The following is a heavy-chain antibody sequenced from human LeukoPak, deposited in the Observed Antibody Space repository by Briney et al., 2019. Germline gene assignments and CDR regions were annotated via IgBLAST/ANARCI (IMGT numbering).Heavy chain of an antibody. J-gene: IGHJ5*02. CDR3: AKDPGSGIGANWFDP. D-gene: IGHD3-3*01. CDR2: ISWNSGSI. Sequence: PGRSLRLSCAASGFTFDDYAMHWVRQAPGKGLEWVSGISWNSGSIGYADSVKGRFTISRDNAKNSLYLQMNSLRAEDTALYYCAKDPGSGIGANWFDPWGQETLVTVSS. CDR1: GFTFDDYA. V-gene: IGHV3-9*01.